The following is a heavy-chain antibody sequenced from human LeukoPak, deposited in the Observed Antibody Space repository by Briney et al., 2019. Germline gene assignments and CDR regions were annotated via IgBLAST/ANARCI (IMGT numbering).Heavy chain of an antibody. V-gene: IGHV4-4*07. Sequence: SETLSLTCTVSGGSISSYYWSWIQQPAGKGLEWIGRIYTSGSTNYNPSLKSRVTMSVDTSKNQFSLKLSSVTAADTAVYYCARDGYDFWSGYYIDYWGQGTLVTVSS. CDR3: ARDGYDFWSGYYIDY. J-gene: IGHJ4*02. D-gene: IGHD3-3*01. CDR2: IYTSGST. CDR1: GGSISSYY.